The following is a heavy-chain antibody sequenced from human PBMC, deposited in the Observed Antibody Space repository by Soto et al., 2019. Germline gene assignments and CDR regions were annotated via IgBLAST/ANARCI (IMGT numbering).Heavy chain of an antibody. CDR2: ISYDGSNK. J-gene: IGHJ4*02. CDR3: ARAFRDGYKAY. V-gene: IGHV3-30-3*01. D-gene: IGHD5-12*01. CDR1: GFTFSSYA. Sequence: GGSLRLSCAASGFTFSSYAMHWVRQAPGKGLEWVAVISYDGSNKYYADSVKGRSTISRDNSKNTLYLQMNSLRAEDTAVYYCARAFRDGYKAYWGQGTLVTVSS.